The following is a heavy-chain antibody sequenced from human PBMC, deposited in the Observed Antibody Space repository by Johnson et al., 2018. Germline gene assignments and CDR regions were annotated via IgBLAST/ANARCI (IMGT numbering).Heavy chain of an antibody. J-gene: IGHJ4*02. CDR1: GFILNNYG. V-gene: IGHV3-30*03. CDR2: IAHDGRYI. Sequence: LPESGGGVVQPGRALRLSGASSGFILNNYGMHWVRQAPGKGREWAAVIAHDGRYIDYVDSVKGRFTISRDDSKNTLSLQMNSLRDEDTALYHCVSDIATPIARGSYFDHWGQGTLVTVSS. D-gene: IGHD6-6*01. CDR3: VSDIATPIARGSYFDH.